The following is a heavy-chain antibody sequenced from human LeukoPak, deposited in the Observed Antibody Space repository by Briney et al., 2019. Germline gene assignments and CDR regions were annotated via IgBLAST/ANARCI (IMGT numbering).Heavy chain of an antibody. V-gene: IGHV3-33*01. J-gene: IGHJ3*02. Sequence: GGSLGLSCAASGFTFSSYGMHWVRQAPGRGLERVALIWYDGRNKYYADSVKGRFTISRDNSKNTLSLQLNSLRDEDTAVYYCARDGGSSGYHDALDIWGQGTMVTVSA. CDR1: GFTFSSYG. D-gene: IGHD3-22*01. CDR3: ARDGGSSGYHDALDI. CDR2: IWYDGRNK.